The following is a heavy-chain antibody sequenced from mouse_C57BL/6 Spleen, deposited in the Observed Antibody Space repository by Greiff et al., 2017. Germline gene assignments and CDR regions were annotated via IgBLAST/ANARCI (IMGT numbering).Heavy chain of an antibody. D-gene: IGHD1-1*01. J-gene: IGHJ3*01. Sequence: EVQLQESGPGLVKPSQSLSLTCSVTGYSITSGYYWNWIRQFPGNKLEWMGYIRYDGSNNYNPSLKNRISITRDTSKNQFFLKLNSVTTEDTATYYCARGDYYGSSYRFAYWGQGTLVTVSA. CDR1: GYSITSGYY. CDR2: IRYDGSN. V-gene: IGHV3-6*01. CDR3: ARGDYYGSSYRFAY.